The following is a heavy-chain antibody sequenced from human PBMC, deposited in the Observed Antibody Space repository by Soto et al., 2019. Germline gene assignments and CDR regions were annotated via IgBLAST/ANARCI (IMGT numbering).Heavy chain of an antibody. CDR3: AGGRGDSSSVPFDY. D-gene: IGHD6-6*01. J-gene: IGHJ4*02. V-gene: IGHV1-3*01. CDR2: INAGNGNT. Sequence: GASVKVSCKASGYTFTGYAMHWVRQAPGQRLEWMGWINAGNGNTKYSQKFQGRVTITRDTSASTAYMELSSLRSEDTAVYYCAGGRGDSSSVPFDYWGQGTLVTVSS. CDR1: GYTFTGYA.